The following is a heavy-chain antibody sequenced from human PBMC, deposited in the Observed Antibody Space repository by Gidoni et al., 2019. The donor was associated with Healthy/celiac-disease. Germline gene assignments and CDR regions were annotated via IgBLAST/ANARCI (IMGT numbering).Heavy chain of an antibody. CDR1: GFTFSSYG. J-gene: IGHJ6*02. Sequence: QVQLVESGGGVVQPGRSLRLSCSASGFTFSSYGMHWVRQAPGKGLEWVAVIWYDGSNKYYADSVKGRFTISRDNSEDTLDLQMDSLRAEDTAVYYCARDLVEPPSDYYYGLDVWGQGTTVTVSS. D-gene: IGHD1-1*01. CDR3: ARDLVEPPSDYYYGLDV. CDR2: IWYDGSNK. V-gene: IGHV3-33*01.